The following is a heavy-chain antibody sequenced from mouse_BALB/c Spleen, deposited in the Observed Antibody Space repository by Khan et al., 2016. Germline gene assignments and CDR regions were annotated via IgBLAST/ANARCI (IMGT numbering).Heavy chain of an antibody. J-gene: IGHJ4*01. CDR1: GYTLTNYG. V-gene: IGHV9-3-1*01. Sequence: QIQLVQSGPELKKPGETVKISCKASGYTLTNYGMNWVKQAPGKGLKWMGWINTYTGEPTYADDFKGRFAFSLETSASTAYLQINNLKNEDTATYFGASKPPLLPDYYAMDYWGQGTSVTVSS. D-gene: IGHD1-1*01. CDR3: ASKPPLLPDYYAMDY. CDR2: INTYTGEP.